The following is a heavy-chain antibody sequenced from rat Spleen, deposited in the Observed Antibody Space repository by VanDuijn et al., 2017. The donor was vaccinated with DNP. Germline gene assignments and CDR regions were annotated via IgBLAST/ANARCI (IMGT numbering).Heavy chain of an antibody. D-gene: IGHD1-6*01. CDR1: GFSFSDYY. J-gene: IGHJ2*01. CDR3: ATPEGYVYYGLPTPFDY. Sequence: EVQLVESGGGLVQPGRSMKLSCAASGFSFSDYYMAWVRQAPTEGLGWVATISNDDTRTYYRDSVNGRFIISRDNAKSTLYLQMDSLRSEDTATYYCATPEGYVYYGLPTPFDYWGQGVMVTVSS. V-gene: IGHV5-7*01. CDR2: ISNDDTRT.